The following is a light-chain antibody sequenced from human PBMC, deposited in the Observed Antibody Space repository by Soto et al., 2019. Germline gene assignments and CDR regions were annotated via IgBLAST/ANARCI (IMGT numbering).Light chain of an antibody. V-gene: IGLV1-44*01. CDR3: SSYTTGSTRWV. CDR1: SSNIGSNT. J-gene: IGLJ3*02. CDR2: SNN. Sequence: QSVLTQPPSASGTPGQRVTISCSGSSSNIGSNTVSWYQQLPQRAPKLLIFSNNQRPSGVPDRFSGSKSGNTASLTISGLQAEDEADYYCSSYTTGSTRWVFGGGTK.